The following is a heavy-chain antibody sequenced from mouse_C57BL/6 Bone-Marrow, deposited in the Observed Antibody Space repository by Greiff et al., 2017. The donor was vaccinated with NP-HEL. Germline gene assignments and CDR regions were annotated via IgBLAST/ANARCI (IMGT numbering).Heavy chain of an antibody. CDR1: GFTFSSYA. V-gene: IGHV5-9-1*02. CDR3: TRGPCDGYYHYFDY. D-gene: IGHD2-3*01. CDR2: ISSGGDYI. J-gene: IGHJ2*01. Sequence: EVKLMESGEGLVKPGGSLKLSCAASGFTFSSYAMSWVRQTPEKRLEWVAYISSGGDYIYYADTVKGRFTISRDNARNTLYLQMSSLKSEDTAMYYCTRGPCDGYYHYFDYWGQGTTLTVSS.